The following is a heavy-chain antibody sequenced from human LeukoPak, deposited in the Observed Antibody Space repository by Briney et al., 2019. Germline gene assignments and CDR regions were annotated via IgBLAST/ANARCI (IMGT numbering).Heavy chain of an antibody. CDR3: ARAYSSSSGRDAFDS. Sequence: GGSLRLSCAASGFTFNSYNMNWVRQAPGKGLEWVSYISSSSTIYYADSVKGRFTISRDSAKTSLFLQMNSLRDEDTAVYYCARAYSSSSGRDAFDSWGLGTLVTVSS. CDR1: GFTFNSYN. D-gene: IGHD6-6*01. CDR2: ISSSSTI. V-gene: IGHV3-48*02. J-gene: IGHJ3*02.